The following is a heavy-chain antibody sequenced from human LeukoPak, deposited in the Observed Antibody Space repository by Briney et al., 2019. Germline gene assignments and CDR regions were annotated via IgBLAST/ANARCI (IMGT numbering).Heavy chain of an antibody. V-gene: IGHV3-23*01. CDR1: GFTFSSYA. J-gene: IGHJ4*02. CDR3: AKISNYDILTGYSRAGLDY. Sequence: PGGSLRLSCAASGFTFSSYAMSWVRQAPGKGLECVSAISGSGGSTYYADSVKGRFTISRDNSKNTLYLQMNSLRAEDTAVYYSAKISNYDILTGYSRAGLDYWGQGTLVTVSS. CDR2: ISGSGGST. D-gene: IGHD3-9*01.